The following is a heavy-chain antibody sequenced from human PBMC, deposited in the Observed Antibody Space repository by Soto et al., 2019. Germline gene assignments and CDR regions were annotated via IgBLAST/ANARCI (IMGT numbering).Heavy chain of an antibody. Sequence: ETLSLTGPVSGGSISGFYWSWIRKSAGKGLEWIGRIYATGTTDYNPSLKSRVMMSVDTSKKQFSLKLRSVTAADTAVYYCVRDGTKTLRDWFDPWGQGISVTVSS. CDR1: GGSISGFY. J-gene: IGHJ5*02. D-gene: IGHD1-1*01. CDR3: VRDGTKTLRDWFDP. CDR2: IYATGTT. V-gene: IGHV4-4*07.